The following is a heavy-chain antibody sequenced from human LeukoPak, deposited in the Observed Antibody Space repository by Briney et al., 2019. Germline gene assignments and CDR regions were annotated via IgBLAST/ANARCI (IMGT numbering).Heavy chain of an antibody. CDR1: GDSFTSVTDY. J-gene: IGHJ4*02. D-gene: IGHD3-10*01. CDR3: ASRAYYYGLRDYFDY. V-gene: IGHV4-39*07. Sequence: SETLSLTCTVSGDSFTSVTDYWAWIRQPPGKGLEWIASGDYSGSTYYNPSLKSRVTISVDTSKNQFSLKLSSVTAADTAVYYCASRAYYYGLRDYFDYWGQGTLVTVSS. CDR2: GDYSGST.